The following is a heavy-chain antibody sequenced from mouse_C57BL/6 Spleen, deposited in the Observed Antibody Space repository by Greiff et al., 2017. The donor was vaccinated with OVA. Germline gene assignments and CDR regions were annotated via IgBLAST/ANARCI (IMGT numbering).Heavy chain of an antibody. CDR1: GYTFTSYW. CDR3: ARKGYYYGLYYFDY. Sequence: LQPGAELVKPGASVKMSCKASGYTFTSYWITWVKQRPGQGLEWIGDIYPGSGSTNYNEKFKSKATLTVDTSSSTAYMQLSSLTSEDSAVYYCARKGYYYGLYYFDYWGQGTTLTVSS. V-gene: IGHV1-55*01. CDR2: IYPGSGST. D-gene: IGHD1-1*01. J-gene: IGHJ2*01.